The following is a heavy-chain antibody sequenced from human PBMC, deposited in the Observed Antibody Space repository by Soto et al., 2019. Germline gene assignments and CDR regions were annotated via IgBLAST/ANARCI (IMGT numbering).Heavy chain of an antibody. Sequence: GGSLRLSCAASGFTFSSFAMSWVRQAPGKELEWVSTISGGGGSTYYADSVKGRFTISRDNSKNTLYLQMNSLRPEDTAVYYCAKEGALGLYYFDYWGQGSLVTVSS. CDR2: ISGGGGST. CDR3: AKEGALGLYYFDY. D-gene: IGHD3-10*01. J-gene: IGHJ4*02. CDR1: GFTFSSFA. V-gene: IGHV3-23*01.